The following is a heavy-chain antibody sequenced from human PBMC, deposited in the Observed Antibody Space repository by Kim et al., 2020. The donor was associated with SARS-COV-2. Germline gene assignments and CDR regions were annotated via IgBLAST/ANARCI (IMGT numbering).Heavy chain of an antibody. J-gene: IGHJ6*02. CDR1: GGSFSGYY. CDR2: INHSGST. V-gene: IGHV4-34*01. CDR3: ARGPTVTTRCYYGMEV. D-gene: IGHD4-17*01. Sequence: SETLSLTCAVYGGSFSGYYWRWVRQPPGKGLEWIGEINHSGSTNSNPSIKSRVTISVHTSKNQFSLKLRSVTAAHTDVYYCARGPTVTTRCYYGMEVWGQGTTVTLSS.